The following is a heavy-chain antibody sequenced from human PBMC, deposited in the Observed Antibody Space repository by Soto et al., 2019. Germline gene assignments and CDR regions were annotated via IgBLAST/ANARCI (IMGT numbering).Heavy chain of an antibody. CDR3: ARSFEYSSSSWVYWFDP. CDR2: IYYSGST. J-gene: IGHJ5*02. V-gene: IGHV4-59*08. Sequence: SSETLSLTCTVSGGSISSYYWSWIRQPPGKGLEWIGYIYYSGSTNYNPSLKSRVTISVDTSKNQFSLKLSSVTAADTAVYYCARSFEYSSSSWVYWFDPWGQGTLVTVSS. D-gene: IGHD6-6*01. CDR1: GGSISSYY.